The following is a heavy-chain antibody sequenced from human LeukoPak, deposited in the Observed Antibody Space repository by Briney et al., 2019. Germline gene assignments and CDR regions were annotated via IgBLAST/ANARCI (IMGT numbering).Heavy chain of an antibody. CDR1: GFTFSGYG. J-gene: IGHJ4*02. V-gene: IGHV3-30*02. D-gene: IGHD3-10*01. CDR3: AKDDAWLRFGE. Sequence: QLGGSLRLSCAASGFTFSGYGMHWVRQAPGKGLEWVAFVRYDASNKYYADSVKGRFTVSRDNSKNMLYLQMNSLRAEDTAVYYCAKDDAWLRFGEWSQGTLVTVSS. CDR2: VRYDASNK.